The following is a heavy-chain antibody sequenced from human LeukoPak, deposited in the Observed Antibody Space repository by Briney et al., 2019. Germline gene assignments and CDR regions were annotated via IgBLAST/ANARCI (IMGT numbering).Heavy chain of an antibody. J-gene: IGHJ4*02. D-gene: IGHD3-3*01. CDR1: GGSFSGYY. Sequence: SATLSLTCAVYGGSFSGYYWSWIRQPPGKGLEWIGEINHSGSTNYNPSLKSRVTISVDTSKNQFSLKLSSVTAADTAVYYCARGPLVLRFSEWYPRLFNYWAQGTLVTVSS. V-gene: IGHV4-34*01. CDR2: INHSGST. CDR3: ARGPLVLRFSEWYPRLFNY.